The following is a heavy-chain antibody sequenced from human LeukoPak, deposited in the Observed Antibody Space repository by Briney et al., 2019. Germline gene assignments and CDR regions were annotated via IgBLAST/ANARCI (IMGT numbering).Heavy chain of an antibody. V-gene: IGHV3-20*04. CDR1: GFNFDDYV. CDR3: AKAPVTTCSGAYCYPFDY. D-gene: IGHD2-21*01. J-gene: IGHJ4*02. Sequence: GGSLRLSCAASGFNFDDYVMSWVRQAPGKGLEWVSGNADSVKGRFTISRDNAKNSLYLQMNRLRAEDAAVYYCAKAPVTTCSGAYCYPFDYWGQGTLVTVSS.